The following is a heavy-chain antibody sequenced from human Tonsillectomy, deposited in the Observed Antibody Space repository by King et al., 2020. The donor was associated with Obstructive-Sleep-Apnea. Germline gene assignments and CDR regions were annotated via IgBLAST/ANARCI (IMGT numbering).Heavy chain of an antibody. D-gene: IGHD2-8*01. CDR2: IDPTDSYT. V-gene: IGHV5-10-1*03. J-gene: IGHJ4*02. Sequence: VQLVESGAEVKKPGESLRISCQGSGYSFANYWISWVRQMPGRGLEWMGRIDPTDSYTNYSPSFQGHVTISADKSISTAYLHWSSLKASDTAIYYCARPYNGGFSLIHFDSWGQGTLVTVSS. CDR3: ARPYNGGFSLIHFDS. CDR1: GYSFANYW.